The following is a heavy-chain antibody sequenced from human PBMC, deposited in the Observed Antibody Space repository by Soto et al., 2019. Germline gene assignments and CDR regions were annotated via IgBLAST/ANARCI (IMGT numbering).Heavy chain of an antibody. CDR1: AFSFSTYM. D-gene: IGHD2-21*02. J-gene: IGHJ6*02. CDR3: ARDLAYCGGDCYPEVFYNNYGMDV. Sequence: EVQLVESGGGLVKPGGSLRLSCAASAFSFSTYMMNWVRQAPGKGLEWVSSISSSSSYIYYADSVKGRFTISRDNAKNSLYLQMNSLRAEDTAVYYCARDLAYCGGDCYPEVFYNNYGMDVWGQGTTVTVSS. V-gene: IGHV3-21*01. CDR2: ISSSSSYI.